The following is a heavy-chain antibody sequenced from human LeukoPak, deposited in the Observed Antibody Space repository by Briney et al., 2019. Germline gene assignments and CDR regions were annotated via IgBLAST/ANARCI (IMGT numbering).Heavy chain of an antibody. J-gene: IGHJ6*02. CDR1: GFTVSSNY. CDR3: ARDWGYYYDTPYYYGMDV. V-gene: IGHV3-53*01. D-gene: IGHD3-22*01. Sequence: PGGSLRLSCAASGFTVSSNYMSWVRQAPGKGLEWVSVIYSGGSTYYADSVKGRFTISRDNAKNSLYLQMNSLRAEDTAVYNCARDWGYYYDTPYYYGMDVWGQGTTVTVSS. CDR2: IYSGGST.